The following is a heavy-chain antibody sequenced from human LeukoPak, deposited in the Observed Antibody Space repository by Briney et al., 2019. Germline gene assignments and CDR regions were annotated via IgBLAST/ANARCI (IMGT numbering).Heavy chain of an antibody. J-gene: IGHJ4*02. V-gene: IGHV1-8*01. Sequence: GASVKVSCKASGYTFTSYDINWVRQATGQGREWMGWMNPNSGNTGYAQKFQGRVTMTRNTSISTAYMELSSLRSEDTAVYYCARAPYYYDSSGYYYYFDYWGQGTLVTVSS. CDR2: MNPNSGNT. CDR3: ARAPYYYDSSGYYYYFDY. D-gene: IGHD3-22*01. CDR1: GYTFTSYD.